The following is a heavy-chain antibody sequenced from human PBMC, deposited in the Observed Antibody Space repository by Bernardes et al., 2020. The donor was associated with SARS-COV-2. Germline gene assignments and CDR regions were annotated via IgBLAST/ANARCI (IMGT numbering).Heavy chain of an antibody. CDR2: ISASGST. Sequence: GGSLRLSCAASGFTIGTYAMTWVRRTPGEGLEWVSAISASGSTYSADSVKGRFTISRDNSQNTLFLHMNSLRVEDTALYYCARGRGKYYDLPLDYWGQGTLVTVSS. V-gene: IGHV3-23*01. D-gene: IGHD3-22*01. J-gene: IGHJ4*02. CDR3: ARGRGKYYDLPLDY. CDR1: GFTIGTYA.